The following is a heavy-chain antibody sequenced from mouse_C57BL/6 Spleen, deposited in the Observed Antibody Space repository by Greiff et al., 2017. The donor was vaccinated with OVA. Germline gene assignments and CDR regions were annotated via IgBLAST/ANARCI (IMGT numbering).Heavy chain of an antibody. CDR1: GFTFSDYY. Sequence: DVKLVESGGGLVQPGGSLKLSCAASGFTFSDYYMYWVRQTPEQRLEWVAYISNGGGSTYYPDTVKGRFTISRDNAKNSRYLQMSRLTSEDTAMYYCASAIYYYGSSYFDVWGTGTTVTVSS. CDR2: ISNGGGST. V-gene: IGHV5-12*01. CDR3: ASAIYYYGSSYFDV. J-gene: IGHJ1*03. D-gene: IGHD1-1*01.